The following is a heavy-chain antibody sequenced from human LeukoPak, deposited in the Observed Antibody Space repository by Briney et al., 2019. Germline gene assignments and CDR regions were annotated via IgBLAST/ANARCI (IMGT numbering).Heavy chain of an antibody. J-gene: IGHJ6*02. D-gene: IGHD4-17*01. CDR2: INPSGGTT. CDR1: GYTFTSYY. CDR3: ARDPDYGDYGRGDYYYGMDV. Sequence: GASVKVSCKASGYTFTSYYLHWVRQAPGQGLEWMGIINPSGGTTSYAQKFQGRVTMTRDTSTNTVYMEMSSLRSEDTAVYYCARDPDYGDYGRGDYYYGMDVWGQGTTVIVS. V-gene: IGHV1-46*01.